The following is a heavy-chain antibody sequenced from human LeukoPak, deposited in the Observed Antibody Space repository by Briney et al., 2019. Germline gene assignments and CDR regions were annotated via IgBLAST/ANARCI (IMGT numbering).Heavy chain of an antibody. Sequence: GGSLRLSCAASGFTFSSYSMNWVRQAPGKGLEWVSYISSSSTIYYADSVKGRFTISRDNSKNTLYLQMNSLRAEDTAVYYCARMAYYDSSGYHSPDAFDIWGQGTMVTVSS. CDR2: ISSSSTI. V-gene: IGHV3-48*01. D-gene: IGHD3-22*01. J-gene: IGHJ3*02. CDR3: ARMAYYDSSGYHSPDAFDI. CDR1: GFTFSSYS.